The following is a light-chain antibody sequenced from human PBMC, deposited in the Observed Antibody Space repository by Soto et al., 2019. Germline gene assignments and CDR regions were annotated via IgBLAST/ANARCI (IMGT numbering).Light chain of an antibody. CDR1: SSNVGGYHY. J-gene: IGLJ2*01. Sequence: QSALTQPRSVSASPGQSVTISCTGTSSNVGGYHYVSWYQQNPGKAPKLMIYDASKRPPGVPDRFSGSKSGNAASLTISGLQAEDEADYYCCSYAASYTLVFGGGTKVTVL. V-gene: IGLV2-11*01. CDR2: DAS. CDR3: CSYAASYTLV.